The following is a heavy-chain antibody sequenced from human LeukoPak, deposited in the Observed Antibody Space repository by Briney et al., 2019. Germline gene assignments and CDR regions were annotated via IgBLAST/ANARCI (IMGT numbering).Heavy chain of an antibody. CDR1: GYTFTSYW. CDR3: ARQTHYCTNGVCYGNWFDP. V-gene: IGHV5-51*01. CDR2: IYPGDSDT. D-gene: IGHD2-8*01. Sequence: GESLKISCEGSGYTFTSYWIGWVRQMPGKGLEWMGIIYPGDSDTRYSPSFQGQVTISADKSISTAYLQWSSLKASDTAMYYCARQTHYCTNGVCYGNWFDPWGQGTLVTVSS. J-gene: IGHJ5*02.